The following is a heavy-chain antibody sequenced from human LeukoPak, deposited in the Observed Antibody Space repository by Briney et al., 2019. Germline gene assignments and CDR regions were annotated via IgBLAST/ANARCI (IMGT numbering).Heavy chain of an antibody. CDR3: AKDAKQQLVPDYYYGMDV. J-gene: IGHJ6*02. D-gene: IGHD6-13*01. V-gene: IGHV3-43*02. CDR2: ISGDGDST. CDR1: GFTFDDYA. Sequence: GGSLRLSCVASGFTFDDYAMNWVRQAPGKSPEWVSFISGDGDSTYYADSVKGRFTISRDNSKNSLYLQMNSLRTEDTALYYCAKDAKQQLVPDYYYGMDVWGQGTTVTVSS.